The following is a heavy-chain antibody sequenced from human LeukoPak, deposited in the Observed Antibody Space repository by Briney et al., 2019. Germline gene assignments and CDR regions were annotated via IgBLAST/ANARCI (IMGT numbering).Heavy chain of an antibody. V-gene: IGHV4-59*01. CDR1: GVSISSYY. CDR3: ARQGIMGGDYDILTGYSWFDP. J-gene: IGHJ5*02. Sequence: SETLSLTCTVSGVSISSYYWNWIRQPPGKGLEWIGYIYYSGSPNYNPSLKSRVTISVDTSKNQFSLKLSSVTAADTAVYYCARQGIMGGDYDILTGYSWFDPWGQGTLVTVSS. D-gene: IGHD3-9*01. CDR2: IYYSGSP.